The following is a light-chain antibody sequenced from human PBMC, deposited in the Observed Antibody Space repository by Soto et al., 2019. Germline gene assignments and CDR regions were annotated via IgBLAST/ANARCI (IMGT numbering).Light chain of an antibody. CDR1: QTVRNNY. V-gene: IGKV3-20*01. CDR3: QQFSSYPLT. J-gene: IGKJ4*01. CDR2: DAS. Sequence: EIVLTQSPATLSSFPGERATLSCRASQTVRNNYLAWYQQKPGQAPRLLIYDASSRATGIPDRFSGGGSGTDFTLTISRLEPEDFAVYYCQQFSSYPLTFGGGTKVDIK.